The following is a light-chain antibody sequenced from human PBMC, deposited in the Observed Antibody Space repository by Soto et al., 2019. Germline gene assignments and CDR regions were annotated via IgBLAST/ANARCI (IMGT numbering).Light chain of an antibody. CDR1: SSDVGGYNY. J-gene: IGLJ2*01. CDR3: SSYAGSNNLV. V-gene: IGLV2-8*01. CDR2: EVS. Sequence: QSVLTQPPSASGSPGQSVTISCTGTSSDVGGYNYVSWYQQHPGKAPKLMIYEVSKRPSGVPDRFSGSKSGNTASLTVSGXXXXXXXXXYCSSYAGSNNLVFGGGTKVTV.